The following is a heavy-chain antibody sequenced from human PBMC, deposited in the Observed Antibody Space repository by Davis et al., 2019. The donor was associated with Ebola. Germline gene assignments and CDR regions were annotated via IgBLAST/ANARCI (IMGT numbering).Heavy chain of an antibody. CDR2: ITGGCIA. J-gene: IGHJ4*02. D-gene: IGHD6-13*01. CDR3: AKRPSSSWYDYFDY. Sequence: GGSLRLSCAASGITFSSHVMSWVRQAPGKGLEWVSTITGGCIAYYTESVECRFTISRDNSKNTLYLQMDILRADDTAVYFCAKRPSSSWYDYFDYWGQGTQVTVSS. V-gene: IGHV3-23*01. CDR1: GITFSSHV.